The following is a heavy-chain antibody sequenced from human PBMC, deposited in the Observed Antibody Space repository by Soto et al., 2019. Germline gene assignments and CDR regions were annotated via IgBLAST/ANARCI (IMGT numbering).Heavy chain of an antibody. J-gene: IGHJ6*02. CDR3: ARKSGSNTYYYGMDL. V-gene: IGHV3-11*01. CDR1: GFTFSDFY. Sequence: QVQLVESGGGLVKAGGSLRLSCAASGFTFSDFYMSWIRQAPGKGLEWISYISSSGSTTYYADSVKGRFTISRDNPKNSLYLQMNSLRADDTALYFCARKSGSNTYYYGMDLWGHGTTVTVSS. D-gene: IGHD2-2*01. CDR2: ISSSGSTT.